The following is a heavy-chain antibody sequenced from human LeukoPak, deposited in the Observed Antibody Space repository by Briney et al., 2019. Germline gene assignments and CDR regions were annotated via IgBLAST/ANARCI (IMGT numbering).Heavy chain of an antibody. Sequence: PSETLSLTCTVSGGSISSSSYYWGWIRQPPGKGLEWIGSIYYSGSTYYNPSLKSRVTISVDTSKNQFSLKLSSVTAADTAVYHCARLRYFDWSAREGAFDIWGQGTMVTVSS. D-gene: IGHD3-9*01. CDR3: ARLRYFDWSAREGAFDI. V-gene: IGHV4-39*01. J-gene: IGHJ3*02. CDR2: IYYSGST. CDR1: GGSISSSSYY.